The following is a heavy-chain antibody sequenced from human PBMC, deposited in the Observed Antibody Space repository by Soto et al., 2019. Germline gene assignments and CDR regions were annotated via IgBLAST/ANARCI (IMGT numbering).Heavy chain of an antibody. Sequence: GGSLRLSCSASGLTFSSYAMHWVRQAPGKGLEYVSAISSNGGSTYYADSVKGRFTISRDNSKNTLYLQMSSLRAEDTAVYYCVTTGPTYNWNDRPYAFDIWGQGTMVTVSS. CDR3: VTTGPTYNWNDRPYAFDI. CDR1: GLTFSSYA. V-gene: IGHV3-64D*08. J-gene: IGHJ3*02. CDR2: ISSNGGST. D-gene: IGHD1-1*01.